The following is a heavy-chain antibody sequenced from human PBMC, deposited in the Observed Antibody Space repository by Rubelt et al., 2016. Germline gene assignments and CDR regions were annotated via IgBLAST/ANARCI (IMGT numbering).Heavy chain of an antibody. CDR1: GYTFTSYG. J-gene: IGHJ5*02. CDR2: ISAYNGNT. V-gene: IGHV1-18*01. CDR3: ARGYCSSANCLFNWFDP. Sequence: QVQLVQSGAEVKKPGASVKVSCKASGYTFTSYGISWVRQAPGQGLEWMGWISAYNGNTNYAQKLQGRVTRTTDTSTSTAYMGRRSRRSDDTAMYFCARGYCSSANCLFNWFDPWGQGTLVTVSS. D-gene: IGHD2-2*01.